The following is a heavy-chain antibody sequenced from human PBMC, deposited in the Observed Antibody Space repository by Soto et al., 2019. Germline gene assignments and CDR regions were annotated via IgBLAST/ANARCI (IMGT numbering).Heavy chain of an antibody. D-gene: IGHD5-18*01. CDR2: INPNSGGT. CDR1: GCTFTGYY. V-gene: IGHV1-2*04. CDR3: ARCLTAMDPFDY. Sequence: GAVKVSCKASGCTFTGYYMHWVRPAPGQGLEWMGWINPNSGGTNYAQKFQGWVTMTRDTSISTACMELSRLRSDDTAVYYCARCLTAMDPFDYWGQGTLVTVSS. J-gene: IGHJ4*02.